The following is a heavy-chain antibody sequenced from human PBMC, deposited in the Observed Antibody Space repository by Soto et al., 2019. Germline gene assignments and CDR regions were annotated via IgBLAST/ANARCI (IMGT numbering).Heavy chain of an antibody. D-gene: IGHD6-6*01. CDR1: GYSFTSYW. CDR2: LYPGDSDT. J-gene: IGHJ4*02. V-gene: IGHV5-51*01. CDR3: ARQRTIAARHFDY. Sequence: GESLRISCKGSGYSFTSYWLGWVCPMPGKGLEWRGKLYPGDSDTRYSPSFQGQATISPDKSISTAYLQWSSLKASDTAMYYCARQRTIAARHFDYWGQGPLVTVSS.